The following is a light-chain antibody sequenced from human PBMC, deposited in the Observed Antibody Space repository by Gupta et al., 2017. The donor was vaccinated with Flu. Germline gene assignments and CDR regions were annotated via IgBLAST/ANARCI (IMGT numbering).Light chain of an antibody. CDR1: SPNIGSNY. CDR3: GAWDSSLSAYV. CDR2: EDY. V-gene: IGLV1-51*02. Sequence: QSVLTQPPSVSASPGQKVTISCSGSSPNIGSNYVSWTQQLPGTAPKLLIYEDYKRPSGIPDRFSGSKSGTSATLGITGLQTGDEADYYCGAWDSSLSAYVFGPGTKVTVL. J-gene: IGLJ1*01.